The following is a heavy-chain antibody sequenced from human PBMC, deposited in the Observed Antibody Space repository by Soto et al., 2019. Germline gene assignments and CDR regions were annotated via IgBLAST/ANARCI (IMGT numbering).Heavy chain of an antibody. CDR1: GFTFSSYG. V-gene: IGHV3-30*18. CDR3: AKDRGIAAPVGWFDP. CDR2: ISYDGSNK. D-gene: IGHD6-13*01. Sequence: QVQLVESGGGVVQPGRSLRLSCAASGFTFSSYGMHWVRQAPGKGLEWVAVISYDGSNKYYADSVKGRFTISRDNSKNTLYLQMNSLRAEDTAVYYCAKDRGIAAPVGWFDPWGQGTLVTVSS. J-gene: IGHJ5*02.